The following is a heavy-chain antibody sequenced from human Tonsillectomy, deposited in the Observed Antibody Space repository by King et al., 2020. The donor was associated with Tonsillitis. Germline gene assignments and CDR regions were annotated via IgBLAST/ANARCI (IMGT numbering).Heavy chain of an antibody. J-gene: IGHJ2*01. CDR2: ISYDGSNK. V-gene: IGHV3-30-3*01. D-gene: IGHD3-22*01. CDR1: GFTFSSYA. CDR3: ARDSSGYFAEGWYFAL. Sequence: QVQLVESGGGVVQPGRSLRLSCAASGFTFSSYAMHWVRQAPGKGLEWVAVISYDGSNKYYADSVKGRFTISRDNSKNTLYLQMNSLRAEDTAVYYCARDSSGYFAEGWYFALWGRGTLVTVSS.